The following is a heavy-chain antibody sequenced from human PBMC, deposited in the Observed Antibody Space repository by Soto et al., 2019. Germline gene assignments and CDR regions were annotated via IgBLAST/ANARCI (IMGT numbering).Heavy chain of an antibody. CDR2: IYGGGST. D-gene: IGHD3-10*01. J-gene: IGHJ4*02. V-gene: IGHV3-53*01. CDR1: CFSVSTNY. CDR3: ARGGWTYYFDY. Sequence: GSLRLSCAASCFSVSTNYMSWVRQAPGKGLEWVSVIYGGGSTYYADSVKGRFAISRDISKDMVYLQMNSLRAEDTAVYYCARGGWTYYFDYWGQGTLVTVSS.